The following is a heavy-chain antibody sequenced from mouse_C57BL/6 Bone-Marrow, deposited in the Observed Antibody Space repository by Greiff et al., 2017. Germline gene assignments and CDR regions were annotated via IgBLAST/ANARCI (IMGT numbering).Heavy chain of an antibody. Sequence: DVMLVESGGDLVKPGGSLKLSCAASGFTFSSYGMSWVRQTPDKRLEWVATISSGGSYTYYPDSVKGRFTISRDNAKNTLYLQMSSLKSEDTAMYYCARRVYYGYDGLMDYWGQGTSVTVAS. D-gene: IGHD2-2*01. CDR2: ISSGGSYT. V-gene: IGHV5-6*02. J-gene: IGHJ4*01. CDR1: GFTFSSYG. CDR3: ARRVYYGYDGLMDY.